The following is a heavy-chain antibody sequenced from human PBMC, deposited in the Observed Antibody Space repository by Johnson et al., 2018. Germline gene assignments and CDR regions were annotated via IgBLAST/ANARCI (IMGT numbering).Heavy chain of an antibody. Sequence: QVQLVQSGGGVVQPGGSQRLSCAASGFTFHIYGMNWVRQAPGKGLEWVAVIWYDGSNKHCADSVTGRFTISRDNSKNTLYLQMNSLSAEDTAVYFCARFGYDTSGFYPFDYWGQGSLVTVSS. D-gene: IGHD3-22*01. CDR3: ARFGYDTSGFYPFDY. V-gene: IGHV3-33*01. J-gene: IGHJ4*02. CDR2: IWYDGSNK. CDR1: GFTFHIYG.